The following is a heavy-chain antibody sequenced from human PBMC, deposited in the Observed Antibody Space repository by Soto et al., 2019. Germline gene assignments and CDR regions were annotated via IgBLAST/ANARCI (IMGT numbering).Heavy chain of an antibody. Sequence: PXATLSLTCAVSGGSFSGFYWTWIRQPPGEGLEWIGEINHSGTTNFNPSLRSRLTISLDSSKKHFSLKLTSMTAADAAVYYCARADRTLVTSYGLDVWGQGTTVTVSS. J-gene: IGHJ6*02. V-gene: IGHV4-34*01. CDR1: GGSFSGFY. D-gene: IGHD2-21*02. CDR3: ARADRTLVTSYGLDV. CDR2: INHSGTT.